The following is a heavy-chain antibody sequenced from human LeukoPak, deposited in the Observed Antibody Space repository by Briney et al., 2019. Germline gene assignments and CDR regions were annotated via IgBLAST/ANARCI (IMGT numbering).Heavy chain of an antibody. CDR2: ISGSGGST. CDR3: AKAGVVPAAMAY. J-gene: IGHJ4*02. D-gene: IGHD2-2*01. Sequence: QSGGSLKLSCAASGIIVSNNYMSWVRQAPGKGLEWVSAISGSGGSTYYADSVKGRFTISRDNSKNTLYLQMNSLRAEDTAVYYCAKAGVVPAAMAYWGQGTLVTVSS. CDR1: GIIVSNNY. V-gene: IGHV3-23*01.